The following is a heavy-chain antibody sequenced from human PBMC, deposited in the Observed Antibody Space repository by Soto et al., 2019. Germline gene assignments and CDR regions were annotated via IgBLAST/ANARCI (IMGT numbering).Heavy chain of an antibody. Sequence: QVQLVQSGAAVKKPGASVKVSCKASGYTFTSYGISWVRQAPGQVLEWMGWISAYNGNTNDAQKLQGRVTMTTDTSTSTDYMELRSLRSHDKAVYYCARVWEYNWNDRYAFDILGQGTMVTVSS. J-gene: IGHJ3*02. CDR3: ARVWEYNWNDRYAFDI. CDR2: ISAYNGNT. CDR1: GYTFTSYG. D-gene: IGHD1-20*01. V-gene: IGHV1-18*01.